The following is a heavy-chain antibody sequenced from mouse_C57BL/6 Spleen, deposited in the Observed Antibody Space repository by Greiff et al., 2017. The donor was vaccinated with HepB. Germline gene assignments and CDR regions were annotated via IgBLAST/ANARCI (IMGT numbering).Heavy chain of an antibody. V-gene: IGHV1-26*01. CDR2: INPNNGGT. CDR1: GYTFTDYY. CDR3: ARQYYLDY. J-gene: IGHJ2*01. D-gene: IGHD1-1*02. Sequence: EVQLQQSGPELVKPGASVKISCKASGYTFTDYYMNWVKQSHGKSLEWIGDINPNNGGTSYNQKFKGKATLTVDKSSSTAYMELRSLTSEDSAVYYCARQYYLDYWGQGTTLTVSS.